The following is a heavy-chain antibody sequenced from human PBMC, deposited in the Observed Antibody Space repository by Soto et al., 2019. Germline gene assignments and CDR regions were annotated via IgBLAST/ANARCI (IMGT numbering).Heavy chain of an antibody. CDR1: GFTFSSYS. Sequence: GGSLRLSCAASGFTFSSYSMSWVRQAPRKELKKIANIKQGRSEKYYVDSVKGRFTISRDNAKNSLYLQMNSLRAEDTAVYYCARDFPGYCSSTSCYDAFDIWGQGTMVTVSS. D-gene: IGHD2-2*03. CDR3: ARDFPGYCSSTSCYDAFDI. CDR2: IKQGRSEK. V-gene: IGHV3-7*01. J-gene: IGHJ3*02.